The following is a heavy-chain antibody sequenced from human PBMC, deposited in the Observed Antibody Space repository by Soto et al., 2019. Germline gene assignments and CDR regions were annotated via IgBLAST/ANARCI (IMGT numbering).Heavy chain of an antibody. CDR2: IYYSGST. V-gene: IGHV4-39*01. CDR1: GGSISSSSYY. J-gene: IGHJ4*02. D-gene: IGHD5-18*01. CDR3: AVPVDTATIDY. Sequence: SETLSLTCTVSGGSISSSSYYWGWIRQPPGKGLEWIGSIYYSGSTYYNPSLKSRVTISVDTSKNQFSLKLSSVTAADTAVYYCAVPVDTATIDYWGQGTLVTVSS.